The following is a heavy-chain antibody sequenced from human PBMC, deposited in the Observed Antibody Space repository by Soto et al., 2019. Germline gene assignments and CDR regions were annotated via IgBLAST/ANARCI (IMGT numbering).Heavy chain of an antibody. D-gene: IGHD3-16*01. V-gene: IGHV4-39*01. CDR3: ARLWGGDDY. CDR1: GGSISSSSYY. CDR2: IYYSGST. Sequence: SETLSLTCTVSGGSISSSSYYWGWIRQPPGKGLEWIGSIYYSGSTYYNPSLKSRVTISVDTSKNQFSLKLSSVTAADTAVYYCARLWGGDDYWGQGTLVTVSS. J-gene: IGHJ4*02.